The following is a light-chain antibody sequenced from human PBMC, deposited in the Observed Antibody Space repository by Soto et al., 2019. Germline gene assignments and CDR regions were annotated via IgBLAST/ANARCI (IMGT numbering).Light chain of an antibody. CDR1: SSDVGGYNY. CDR2: KVS. J-gene: IGLJ2*01. V-gene: IGLV2-14*01. Sequence: QSALTQPASVSGSPGQSITISCTGSSSDVGGYNYVSWYQHHPGKAPKLMIYKVSLRPSGVSSRFSGSKSGNTASLTISGLQPEDESHYYCSSYTTTNAVVFGGGTKLTVL. CDR3: SSYTTTNAVV.